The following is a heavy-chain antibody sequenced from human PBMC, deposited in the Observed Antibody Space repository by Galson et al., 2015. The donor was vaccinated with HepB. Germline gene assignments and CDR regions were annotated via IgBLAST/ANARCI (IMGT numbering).Heavy chain of an antibody. D-gene: IGHD1-14*01. J-gene: IGHJ5*02. CDR3: AKGGGAGPQPLNWFDP. CDR2: ISGSGGST. V-gene: IGHV3-23*01. CDR1: GFTFSSYA. Sequence: SLRLSCAASGFTFSSYAMSWVRQAPGKGLEWVSAISGSGGSTYYADSVKGRFTISRDNSKNTLYLQMNSLRAEDTAVYYCAKGGGAGPQPLNWFDPWGQGTLVTVSS.